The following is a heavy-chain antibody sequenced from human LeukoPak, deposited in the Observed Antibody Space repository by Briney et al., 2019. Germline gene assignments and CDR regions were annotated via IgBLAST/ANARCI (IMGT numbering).Heavy chain of an antibody. J-gene: IGHJ4*02. CDR2: INHSGST. V-gene: IGHV4-34*01. CDR3: ARGAPIVVVVAARGFFDY. D-gene: IGHD2-15*01. Sequence: PSETLSLTCAVYGGSFSGYYWSWIRQPPGKGLEWIGEINHSGSTNYNPSLKSRVTISVDTSKNQFSLKLSSVTAADTAVYYCARGAPIVVVVAARGFFDYWGQGTLVTVSS. CDR1: GGSFSGYY.